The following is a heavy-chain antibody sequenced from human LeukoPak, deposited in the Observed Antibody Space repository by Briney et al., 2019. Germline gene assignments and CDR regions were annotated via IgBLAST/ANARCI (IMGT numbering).Heavy chain of an antibody. J-gene: IGHJ4*02. Sequence: PGGSLRLSCAASEFTFSTYAMGWVRQAPGKGLEWVSAISGSGGSTYSADSVKGRFTISRDNSKNTLYLQMNSLRAEDTAVYYCAKEVATMRASGYFDYWGQGTLVTVSS. D-gene: IGHD5-12*01. CDR3: AKEVATMRASGYFDY. CDR1: EFTFSTYA. V-gene: IGHV3-23*01. CDR2: ISGSGGST.